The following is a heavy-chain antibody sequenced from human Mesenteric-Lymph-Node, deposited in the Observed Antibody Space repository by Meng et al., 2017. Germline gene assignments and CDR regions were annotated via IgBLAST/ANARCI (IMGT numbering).Heavy chain of an antibody. CDR3: ARGRDGVTWELIDY. D-gene: IGHD1-26*01. V-gene: IGHV4-34*01. CDR2: INHSGST. CDR1: GGSFSGYY. Sequence: GSLRLSCAVYGGSFSGYYWSWIRQPPGKGLEWIGEINHSGSTNYNPSLKSRVTISVDTSKNQFSLKLSSVTAADTAGYYCARGRDGVTWELIDYWGQGTLVTVSS. J-gene: IGHJ4*02.